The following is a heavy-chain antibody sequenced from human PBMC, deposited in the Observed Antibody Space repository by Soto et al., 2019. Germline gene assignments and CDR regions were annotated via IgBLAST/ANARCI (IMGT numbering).Heavy chain of an antibody. CDR1: GDSVSNDNYY. CDR3: ARSQRGRTAFTFDY. Sequence: LSLTCAVSGDSVSNDNYYWSWIRQPPGKGLEWIGYIYYSGTTNYNSYLKSRLSLSVDMSKNQFSLKLASVTAADTAVYFCARSQRGRTAFTFDYWGQGALVTVSS. CDR2: IYYSGTT. D-gene: IGHD3-16*01. V-gene: IGHV4-61*01. J-gene: IGHJ4*02.